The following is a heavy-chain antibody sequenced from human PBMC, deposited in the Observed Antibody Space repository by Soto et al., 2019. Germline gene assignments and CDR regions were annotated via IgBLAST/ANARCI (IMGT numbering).Heavy chain of an antibody. CDR1: GYTFTSYG. V-gene: IGHV1-18*01. CDR2: ISAYNGNT. Sequence: QVQLVQSGAEVKKPGASVKVSCKASGYTFTSYGIIWVRQAPGQGLEWMGWISAYNGNTNYAQKLQGRVTMTTDTSTSTAYMELRSLRSDDTAVYYCARDLFPTVTTIYYYGMDVWGQGTTVTVSS. J-gene: IGHJ6*02. CDR3: ARDLFPTVTTIYYYGMDV. D-gene: IGHD4-17*01.